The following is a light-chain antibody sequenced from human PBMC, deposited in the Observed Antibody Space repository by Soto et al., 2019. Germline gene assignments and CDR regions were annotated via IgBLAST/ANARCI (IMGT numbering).Light chain of an antibody. CDR3: QHYNKWPPLT. CDR2: DAS. V-gene: IGKV3-15*01. CDR1: QSVSSN. J-gene: IGKJ4*01. Sequence: EIVMTQSPATLSVSPGERATLSCRASQSVSSNFAWYQQKPGQAPRLLIYDASTRATGVPARFSGSGSGTEFTLTISSLQSDDVAVYYCQHYNKWPPLTFGGGTKVEIK.